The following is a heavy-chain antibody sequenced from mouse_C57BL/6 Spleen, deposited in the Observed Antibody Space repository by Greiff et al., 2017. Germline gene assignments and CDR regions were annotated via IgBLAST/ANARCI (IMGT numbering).Heavy chain of an antibody. J-gene: IGHJ4*01. CDR2: INPGSGGT. V-gene: IGHV1-54*01. Sequence: QVQLQQPGAELVRPGSSVKLSCKASGYTFTSYWMDWVKQRPGQGLEWIGVINPGSGGTNYNEKFKGKATLTADKSSSTAYMQLSSLTSEDSAVYFCARRPDYAMDYWGQGTSVTVSS. CDR3: ARRPDYAMDY. CDR1: GYTFTSYW.